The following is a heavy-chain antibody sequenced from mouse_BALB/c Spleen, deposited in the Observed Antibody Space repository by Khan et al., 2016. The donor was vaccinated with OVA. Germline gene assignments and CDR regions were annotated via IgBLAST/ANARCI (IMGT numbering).Heavy chain of an antibody. J-gene: IGHJ1*01. CDR2: INTYTGEP. CDR3: ASGGYWYFDV. Sequence: QIQLVQSGPELKKPGETVKISCKASGYTFTNYGMNWVKQAPGKGLKWMGWINTYTGEPTYADDFKGRFAFSLETSASTAYLQISNLKNEDTATYFCASGGYWYFDVWGEGTTVTVSS. D-gene: IGHD1-1*02. CDR1: GYTFTNYG. V-gene: IGHV9-3-1*01.